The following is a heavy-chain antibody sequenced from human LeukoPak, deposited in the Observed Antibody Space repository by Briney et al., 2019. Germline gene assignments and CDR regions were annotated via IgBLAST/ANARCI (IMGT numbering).Heavy chain of an antibody. CDR2: IIPIFGTA. V-gene: IGHV1-69*05. Sequence: GASVKVSCKASGGTFSSYAISWVRQAPGQGLEWMGGIIPIFGTANYAQKFQGRVTITTDEPTSTAYMELSSLRSEDMAVYYCATQKGAYCGGDCYPTLDYWGQGTLVTVSS. CDR3: ATQKGAYCGGDCYPTLDY. CDR1: GGTFSSYA. J-gene: IGHJ4*02. D-gene: IGHD2-21*01.